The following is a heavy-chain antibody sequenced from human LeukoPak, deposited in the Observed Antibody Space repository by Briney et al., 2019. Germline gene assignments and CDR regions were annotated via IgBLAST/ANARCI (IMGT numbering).Heavy chain of an antibody. J-gene: IGHJ4*02. CDR2: ISEGGDST. Sequence: QSGGSLRLSCAASGLTFRNYAMSWVRQAPGKGLEWVSAISEGGDSTYYAASVKGRFTISRDNSKNTLYLQMNSLRAEDTAVYYCAKQRSEVVVAATNYWGQGTLVTVSS. CDR3: AKQRSEVVVAATNY. D-gene: IGHD2-15*01. V-gene: IGHV3-23*01. CDR1: GLTFRNYA.